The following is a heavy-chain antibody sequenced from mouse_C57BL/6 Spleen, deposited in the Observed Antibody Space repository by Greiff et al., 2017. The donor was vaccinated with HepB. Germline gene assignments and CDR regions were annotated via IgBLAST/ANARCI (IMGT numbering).Heavy chain of an antibody. V-gene: IGHV1-39*01. CDR2: INPNYGTT. D-gene: IGHD2-3*01. Sequence: EVHLVESGPELVKPGASVKISCKASGYSFTDYNMNWVKQSNGKSLEWIGVINPNYGTTSYNQKFKGKATLTVDQSSSTAYMQLNSLTSEDSAVYYCASAGNGYYVRIFAYWGQGTLVTVSA. J-gene: IGHJ3*01. CDR3: ASAGNGYYVRIFAY. CDR1: GYSFTDYN.